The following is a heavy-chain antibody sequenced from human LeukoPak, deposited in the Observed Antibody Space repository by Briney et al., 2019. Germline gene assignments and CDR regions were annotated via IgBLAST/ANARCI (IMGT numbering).Heavy chain of an antibody. D-gene: IGHD5-12*01. V-gene: IGHV4-34*01. CDR3: PRGGGYDYS. Sequence: SETLSLTCALYVGSLSGYYSSWIRHPPRKGLEWIGDIIHSGSTNYNPPLKSRVTISVDTSKTRFSLKVRSATAADTTVYYCPRGGGYDYSWGQGTLVTVSS. CDR2: IIHSGST. CDR1: VGSLSGYY. J-gene: IGHJ5*02.